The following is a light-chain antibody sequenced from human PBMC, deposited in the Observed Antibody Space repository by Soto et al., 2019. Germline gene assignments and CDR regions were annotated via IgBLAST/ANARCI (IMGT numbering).Light chain of an antibody. CDR1: QSLSRW. J-gene: IGKJ1*01. CDR2: DAS. Sequence: DIQMTPSPSTLSASVGDRVTITCRATQSLSRWLAWYQQKPGKAPKLLIYDASSLKSGVPSRFSGSGSGTEFTLTISRLQPDDVATYYCLQYSSHSWTFGQGTKVDIK. V-gene: IGKV1-5*01. CDR3: LQYSSHSWT.